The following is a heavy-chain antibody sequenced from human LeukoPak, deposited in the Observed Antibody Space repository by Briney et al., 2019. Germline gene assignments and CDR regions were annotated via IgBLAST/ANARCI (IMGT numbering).Heavy chain of an antibody. D-gene: IGHD3-9*01. Sequence: SVKVSCKASGGTFSSYAISWVRQAPGQGLEWMGRIIPILGIANYAQKFQGRVTITVDKSTSTAYMELSSLRSEDTAVYYCARFTSVRTGYSFDYWGQGTLVTVSS. V-gene: IGHV1-69*04. CDR3: ARFTSVRTGYSFDY. CDR2: IIPILGIA. CDR1: GGTFSSYA. J-gene: IGHJ4*02.